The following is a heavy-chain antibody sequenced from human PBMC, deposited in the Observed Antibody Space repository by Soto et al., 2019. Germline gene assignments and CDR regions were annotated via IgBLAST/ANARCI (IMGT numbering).Heavy chain of an antibody. V-gene: IGHV4-31*03. CDR2: IYYSGST. J-gene: IGHJ3*02. CDR1: GGSISSGGYY. Sequence: SETLSLTCTVSGGSISSGGYYWSWIRQHPGKGLEWIGYIYYSGSTYYNPSLKSRVTISVDTSKNQFSLKLSSVIAADTAVYYCARGVLRFLEWPPDAFDIWGQGTMVTVS. D-gene: IGHD3-3*01. CDR3: ARGVLRFLEWPPDAFDI.